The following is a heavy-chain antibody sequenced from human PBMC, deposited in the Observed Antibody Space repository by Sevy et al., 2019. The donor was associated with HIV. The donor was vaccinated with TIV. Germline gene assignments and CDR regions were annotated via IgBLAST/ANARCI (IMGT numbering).Heavy chain of an antibody. D-gene: IGHD3-22*01. CDR3: ASSRPHSSGYYLDY. J-gene: IGHJ4*02. V-gene: IGHV4-4*07. CDR2: IYTSGST. Sequence: SENLSLTCTVSGGSIGSYYWSWIRQPAGKGLEWIGRIYTSGSTNYNPSLRSRVTMSIGTSNNQFSLKLSSVTAADTAVYYCASSRPHSSGYYLDYWGQGALVTVSS. CDR1: GGSIGSYY.